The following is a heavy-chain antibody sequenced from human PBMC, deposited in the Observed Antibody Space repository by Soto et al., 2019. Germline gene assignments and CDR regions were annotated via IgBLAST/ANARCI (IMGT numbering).Heavy chain of an antibody. CDR2: IYTSGST. J-gene: IGHJ3*02. V-gene: IGHV4-4*07. CDR3: ARDRWGSDYDFWSGSGTDAFDI. D-gene: IGHD3-3*01. Sequence: PSETLSLTCTVSGGSISSYYWSWIRQPAGKGLEWIGRIYTSGSTNYNPSLKSRVTMSVDTSKNQFSLKLSSVTAADTAVYYCARDRWGSDYDFWSGSGTDAFDIWGQGTMVTVSS. CDR1: GGSISSYY.